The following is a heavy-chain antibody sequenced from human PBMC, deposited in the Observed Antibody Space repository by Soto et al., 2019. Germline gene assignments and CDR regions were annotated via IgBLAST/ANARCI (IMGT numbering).Heavy chain of an antibody. J-gene: IGHJ5*02. CDR1: GYTFTNYD. CDR2: MNPNSGNI. V-gene: IGHV1-8*01. D-gene: IGHD2-8*01. CDR3: ARGFAYCSNGVCYRGWFDP. Sequence: QVQLVQSGAEVKKPGASVKVSCKASGYTFTNYDINWVRQATGQGLEWMGWMNPNSGNIGYAQKFQGRLTMTRNTSISTVYMELSSLRSDDTVVYYCARGFAYCSNGVCYRGWFDPWGQGTLVTVSS.